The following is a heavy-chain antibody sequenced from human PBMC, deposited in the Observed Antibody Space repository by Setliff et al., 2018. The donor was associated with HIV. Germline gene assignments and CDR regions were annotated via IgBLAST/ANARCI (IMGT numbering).Heavy chain of an antibody. V-gene: IGHV4-39*01. CDR2: IYYSGSG. D-gene: IGHD3-10*01. CDR1: GGSISSSSYY. CDR3: ARWHPPYGFWEEDY. Sequence: PSETLSLTCTVSGGSISSSSYYWGWIRQPPGKGLEWIGSIYYSGSGYYNPSLKSRVTISVDTSKNQFSLKLSSVTAADTAVYYCARWHPPYGFWEEDYWGQGTLVTVSS. J-gene: IGHJ4*02.